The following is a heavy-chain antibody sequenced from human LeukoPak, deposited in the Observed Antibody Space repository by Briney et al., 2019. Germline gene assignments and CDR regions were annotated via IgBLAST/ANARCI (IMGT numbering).Heavy chain of an antibody. CDR3: AKKSVERWLQSGAFDI. CDR2: IWYDGSNK. D-gene: IGHD5-24*01. CDR1: GFTFSSYG. V-gene: IGHV3-33*03. Sequence: PGGSLRLSCAASGFTFSSYGMHWVRQAPGRGLEWVAVIWYDGSNKHYADSVKGRFTISRDNSKNTLYLQMNSLRVEDTAVYYCAKKSVERWLQSGAFDIWGQGTMVTVSS. J-gene: IGHJ3*02.